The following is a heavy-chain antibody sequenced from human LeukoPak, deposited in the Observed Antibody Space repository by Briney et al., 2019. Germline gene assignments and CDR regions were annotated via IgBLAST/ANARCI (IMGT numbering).Heavy chain of an antibody. CDR1: GDSISSSSYY. CDR3: ARHVVDSSGYYLEYFDF. D-gene: IGHD3-22*01. V-gene: IGHV4-39*01. Sequence: SETLSLTCTVSGDSISSSSYYWGWIRQPPGKGLEWIGGMYYSGSTYYNPSLKSLVTIFVDTSKNQFSLKLSSVTAADTAVYYCARHVVDSSGYYLEYFDFWGQGTLVTVSS. CDR2: MYYSGST. J-gene: IGHJ4*02.